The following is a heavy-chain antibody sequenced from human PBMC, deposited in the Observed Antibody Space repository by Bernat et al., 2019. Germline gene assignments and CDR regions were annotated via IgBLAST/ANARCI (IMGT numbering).Heavy chain of an antibody. CDR1: GGSISSSHW. CDR3: AKQRVGELDY. CDR2: ISHSGST. J-gene: IGHJ4*02. D-gene: IGHD3-10*01. Sequence: QVQLQESGPGLVKPSGTLSLTCAVSGGSISSSHWWSWVRQPPGKGLEWIGEISHSGSTIYNPSPKRRVTISVDKSKNQFSLKLGSVTAADTAGYYCAKQRVGELDYWGQGTLVTVSS. V-gene: IGHV4-4*02.